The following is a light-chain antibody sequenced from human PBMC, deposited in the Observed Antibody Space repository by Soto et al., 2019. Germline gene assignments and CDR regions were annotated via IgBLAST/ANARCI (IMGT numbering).Light chain of an antibody. CDR1: QSISSW. CDR3: QQYNSYS. J-gene: IGKJ1*01. V-gene: IGKV1-5*01. Sequence: IQITQSPSTLSASVGDRVTITCRASQSISSWLAWYQQKLGRAPRLLIYDASSLESGVPSRFSGSGYGTEFTLTISSLQPDDFATYYCQQYNSYSFGQGTKVDIK. CDR2: DAS.